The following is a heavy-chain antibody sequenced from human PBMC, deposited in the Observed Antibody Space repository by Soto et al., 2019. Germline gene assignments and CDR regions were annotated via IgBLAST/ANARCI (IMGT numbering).Heavy chain of an antibody. CDR1: GFTFSTYS. J-gene: IGHJ3*02. D-gene: IGHD2-2*01. Sequence: EVQLGESGGGLVKPGGSLRLSCAASGFTFSTYSMNWVRQTPGKGLEWVSAISSSSSYIYYADSVKGRFTISRDNAKNSLFLEMNSLRAEDTVVYYCSRHQFLEATPSHCSITSGYVDALDIGVQGTLVTVSS. CDR3: SRHQFLEATPSHCSITSGYVDALDI. CDR2: ISSSSSYI. V-gene: IGHV3-21*01.